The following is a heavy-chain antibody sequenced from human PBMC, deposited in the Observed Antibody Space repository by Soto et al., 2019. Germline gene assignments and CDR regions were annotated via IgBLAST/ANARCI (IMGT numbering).Heavy chain of an antibody. CDR2: IYYTGST. CDR1: GGSISSYY. CDR3: ARGDYSNYPRSDWFDP. D-gene: IGHD4-4*01. J-gene: IGHJ5*02. Sequence: SETLSLTCTVSGGSISSYYWSWIRQPPGKGLEWIGYIYYTGSTNYNPSLKSRVTISVDTSKNQFSLKLTSVTAADTALYYCARGDYSNYPRSDWFDPWGQGTLVTVSS. V-gene: IGHV4-59*01.